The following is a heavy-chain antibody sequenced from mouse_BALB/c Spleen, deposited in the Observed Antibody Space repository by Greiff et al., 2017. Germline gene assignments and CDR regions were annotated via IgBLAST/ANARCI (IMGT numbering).Heavy chain of an antibody. CDR1: GFTFSSYA. CDR2: ISSGGSYT. Sequence: EVQLQESGGGLVKPGGSLKLSCAASGFTFSSYAMSWVRQSPEKRLEWVAEISSGGSYTYYPDTVTGRFTISRDNAKNTLYLEMSSLRSEDTAMYYCARRIYGYGAMDYWGQGTSVTVSS. D-gene: IGHD1-2*01. V-gene: IGHV5-9-4*01. J-gene: IGHJ4*01. CDR3: ARRIYGYGAMDY.